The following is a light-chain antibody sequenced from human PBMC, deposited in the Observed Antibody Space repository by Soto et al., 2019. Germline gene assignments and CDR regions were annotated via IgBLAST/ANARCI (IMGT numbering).Light chain of an antibody. Sequence: QSALTQPASVSGSPGQSIIISCTGTSSDADAYNYVSWYQHHPGKAPKLLIYDVSNRPSGISNRFSGSKSGNTASLTISGIQPEDEADYFCSSYTRSTILFGGGTKLTVL. CDR2: DVS. CDR3: SSYTRSTIL. J-gene: IGLJ2*01. CDR1: SSDADAYNY. V-gene: IGLV2-14*03.